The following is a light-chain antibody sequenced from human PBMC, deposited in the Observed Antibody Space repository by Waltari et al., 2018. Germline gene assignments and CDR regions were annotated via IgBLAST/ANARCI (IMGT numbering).Light chain of an antibody. V-gene: IGKV1-33*01. J-gene: IGKJ2*01. CDR3: QPFDSLPYT. CDR1: QDISQS. CDR2: DAS. Sequence: DIQMTQTPSSLSASVEDRVTITRHARQDISQSLNWYQQNPGKAPTLLSYDASKLEAGAPSSVSGSGSGTDFTFNITSLQPEDIVTYYCQPFDSLPYTFGPGTKLEIK.